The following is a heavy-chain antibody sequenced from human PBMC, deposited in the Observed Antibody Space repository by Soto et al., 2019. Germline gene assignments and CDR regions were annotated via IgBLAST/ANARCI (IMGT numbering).Heavy chain of an antibody. V-gene: IGHV3-64D*06. D-gene: IGHD2-2*01. J-gene: IGHJ4*02. CDR1: GFTFSNFA. Sequence: GGSLRLSCSASGFTFSNFAMHWVRQAPGRGLEYVSGITSNGDNTYHADSVQGRFTISRDNSKSTLYLQMTSLRVEDTAVYYCVKGNQLLRYYFEYWGRGALVTVSS. CDR2: ITSNGDNT. CDR3: VKGNQLLRYYFEY.